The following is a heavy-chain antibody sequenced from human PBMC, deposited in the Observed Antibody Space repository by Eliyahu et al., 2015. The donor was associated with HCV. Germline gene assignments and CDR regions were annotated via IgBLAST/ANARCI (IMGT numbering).Heavy chain of an antibody. CDR2: IRAKTYGGTT. V-gene: IGHV3-49*03. Sequence: EVQLVESGGGLVQPGRSLRLSCPTSGFTFGDYAXGWFRQAPGKGLEWVGFIRAKTYGGTTEYAASVRGRFTISRDDSKSIAYLQMNSLKTEDTAVYYCTREKFPVVGGNHAFDIWGQGTMVTVSS. CDR1: GFTFGDYA. D-gene: IGHD4-23*01. CDR3: TREKFPVVGGNHAFDI. J-gene: IGHJ3*02.